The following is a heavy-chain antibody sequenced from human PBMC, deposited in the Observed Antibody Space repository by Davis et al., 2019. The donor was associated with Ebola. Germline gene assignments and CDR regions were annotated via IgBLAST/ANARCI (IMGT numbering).Heavy chain of an antibody. CDR1: GFIFRNYA. D-gene: IGHD3-3*01. V-gene: IGHV3-30*04. Sequence: GESLKISCAASGFIFRNYAMHWVRQAPGKGLEWVAVVSHSERDRFYADSVKGRFTISRDNSENTLYLQMNSLTADDTSVYYCARAGFDEVLDYWGQGTPVTVSS. CDR3: ARAGFDEVLDY. CDR2: VSHSERDR. J-gene: IGHJ4*02.